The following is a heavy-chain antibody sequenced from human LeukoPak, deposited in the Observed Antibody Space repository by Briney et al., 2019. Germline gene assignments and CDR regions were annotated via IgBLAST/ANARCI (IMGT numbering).Heavy chain of an antibody. CDR2: INPNSGGT. CDR1: VSTFTGYY. D-gene: IGHD3-9*01. CDR3: AWDLTGYYMAYGMDV. V-gene: IGHV1-2*02. J-gene: IGHJ6*02. Sequence: ASVKLSCKSSVSTFTGYYMHWVRQAHAQGLGWMGWINPNSGGTNYAQEFQVRVTMTRDMSISTAYMDLRRLRSDDQAVHYCAWDLTGYYMAYGMDVWGQGTTVTVSS.